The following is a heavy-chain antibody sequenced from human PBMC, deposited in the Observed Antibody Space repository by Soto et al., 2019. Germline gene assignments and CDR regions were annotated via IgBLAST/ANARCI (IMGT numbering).Heavy chain of an antibody. D-gene: IGHD3-10*01. CDR2: INTDGSTT. CDR1: EFTFNTYW. Sequence: EVQLVESGGGLVQPGGSLRLSCAASEFTFNTYWMHWVRQVPGKGLEWVSRINTDGSTTNYADSVMGRFTISRDNADNTVYLQMNRLRAADTAVYYCARGISLQYGVDVWGKGATVTFYS. CDR3: ARGISLQYGVDV. V-gene: IGHV3-74*01. J-gene: IGHJ6*04.